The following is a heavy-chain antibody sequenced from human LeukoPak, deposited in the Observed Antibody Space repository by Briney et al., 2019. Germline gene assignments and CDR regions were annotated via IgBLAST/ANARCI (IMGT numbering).Heavy chain of an antibody. Sequence: PGGSLRLSCAASGFTFSNFAVHWVRQAPGKGLEWVAVISYDGSNKYYADSVKGRFTISRDNSKNTLYVQMNSLRAEDTAVYYCAKDTATGTSSVGGFWGQGTLVTVSS. CDR2: ISYDGSNK. V-gene: IGHV3-30*04. D-gene: IGHD6-13*01. CDR3: AKDTATGTSSVGGF. CDR1: GFTFSNFA. J-gene: IGHJ4*02.